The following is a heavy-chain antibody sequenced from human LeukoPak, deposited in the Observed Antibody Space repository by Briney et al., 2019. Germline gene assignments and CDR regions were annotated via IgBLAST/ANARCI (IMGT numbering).Heavy chain of an antibody. CDR3: AKGGIVPAAGLFDY. D-gene: IGHD2-2*01. CDR2: INHSGST. Sequence: SSETLSLTCAVYGGSFSGYYWSWIRQPPGKGLEWIGEINHSGSTNYNPSLKSRVTISVDTSKNQFSLKLSSVTAADTAVYYCAKGGIVPAAGLFDYWGQGTLVTVSS. CDR1: GGSFSGYY. V-gene: IGHV4-34*01. J-gene: IGHJ4*02.